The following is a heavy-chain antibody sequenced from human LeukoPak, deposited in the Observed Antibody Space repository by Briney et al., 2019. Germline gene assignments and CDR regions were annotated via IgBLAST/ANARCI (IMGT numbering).Heavy chain of an antibody. CDR3: ARQGDTGSWYFDY. CDR2: ISYDGSNK. Sequence: PGGSLRLSCAASGFTFSYYAMHWVRQAPGKGLEWVAVISYDGSNKYYADSVKGRFTISRDNSKSTLYLQMDSLIAGDTAVYYCARQGDTGSWYFDYWGQGTLVTVSS. D-gene: IGHD2-21*02. CDR1: GFTFSYYA. J-gene: IGHJ4*02. V-gene: IGHV3-30-3*01.